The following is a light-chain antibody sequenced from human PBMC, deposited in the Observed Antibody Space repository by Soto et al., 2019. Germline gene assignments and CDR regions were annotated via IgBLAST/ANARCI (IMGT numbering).Light chain of an antibody. CDR3: CSYTWISTVV. Sequence: QTAPTQPASVSASPGQSITISCTGTSSDVGANSYVSWYQRHLGKAPKLMIYEVGNRSSGVSTRFSGSKSGNTASLTISGLQAEDEADYFCCSYTWISTVVFGTGTKVTVL. J-gene: IGLJ1*01. V-gene: IGLV2-14*01. CDR2: EVG. CDR1: SSDVGANSY.